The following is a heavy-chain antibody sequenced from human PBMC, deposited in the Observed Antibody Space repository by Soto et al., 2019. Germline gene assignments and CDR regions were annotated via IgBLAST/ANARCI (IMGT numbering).Heavy chain of an antibody. D-gene: IGHD1-1*01. Sequence: GCSLRLSCAISGFTFSSYSMNWVRQAPGQGLDSVSSITSSGDYIYYADAVKGRFTITRDNAKNSLYLQMNSRTAEDTGVYSCARTLAPNWNDALDYWGQGRVVTVHS. CDR3: ARTLAPNWNDALDY. CDR1: GFTFSSYS. CDR2: ITSSGDYI. V-gene: IGHV3-21*01. J-gene: IGHJ4*02.